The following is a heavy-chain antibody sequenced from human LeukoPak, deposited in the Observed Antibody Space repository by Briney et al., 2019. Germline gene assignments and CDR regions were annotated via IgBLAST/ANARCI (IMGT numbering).Heavy chain of an antibody. CDR1: GYSISSGYY. J-gene: IGHJ5*02. CDR3: AQGQLLYRRWFDP. D-gene: IGHD2-2*02. CDR2: IYHSGST. Sequence: PSETLSLTCAASGYSISSGYYWGWIRQPPGKGLEWIGSIYHSGSTYYNPSLKSRVTISVDTSKNQFSLKLSSATAADTAVYYCAQGQLLYRRWFDPWGQGTLVTVSS. V-gene: IGHV4-38-2*01.